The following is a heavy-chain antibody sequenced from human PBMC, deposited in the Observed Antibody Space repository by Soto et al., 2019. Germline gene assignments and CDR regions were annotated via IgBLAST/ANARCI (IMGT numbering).Heavy chain of an antibody. J-gene: IGHJ4*02. CDR2: ISSSSSYI. Sequence: PGGSLRLSCAASGFTFSSYSMNWVRQAPGKGLEWVSSISSSSSYIYYADSVKGRFTISRDNSKNTLYLQMNSLRAEDTAVYYCAITDYDILTGYYDYWGQGTLVTVSS. CDR1: GFTFSSYS. CDR3: AITDYDILTGYYDY. V-gene: IGHV3-21*04. D-gene: IGHD3-9*01.